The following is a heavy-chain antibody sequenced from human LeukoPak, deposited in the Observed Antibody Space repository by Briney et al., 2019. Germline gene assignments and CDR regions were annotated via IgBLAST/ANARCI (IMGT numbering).Heavy chain of an antibody. J-gene: IGHJ4*02. V-gene: IGHV1-69*04. D-gene: IGHD3-16*01. CDR1: GGTFTSYT. CDR2: IIPILGIA. CDR3: ARDVWGRDYFDY. Sequence: VASVTVSFTASGGTFTSYTISWVRQAPGQGLEWMGRIIPILGIANYTQKFQGRVTITADKSTSTAYMELSSLRSEDTAVYYCARDVWGRDYFDYWGQGTLVTVSS.